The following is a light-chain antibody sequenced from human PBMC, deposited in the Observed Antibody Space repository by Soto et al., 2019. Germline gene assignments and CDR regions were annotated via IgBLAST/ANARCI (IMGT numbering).Light chain of an antibody. CDR1: SSDVGAYNH. CDR3: SSFTSGGTWV. Sequence: QSVLTQPASVSGSPGQSITISCTGTSSDVGAYNHVSWYQQHPGKVPKVMIYDVNNRPSGVSNRFSASKSGNTASLTISGLQAEDEATYYCSSFTSGGTWVFGGGTKLTVL. CDR2: DVN. V-gene: IGLV2-14*03. J-gene: IGLJ3*02.